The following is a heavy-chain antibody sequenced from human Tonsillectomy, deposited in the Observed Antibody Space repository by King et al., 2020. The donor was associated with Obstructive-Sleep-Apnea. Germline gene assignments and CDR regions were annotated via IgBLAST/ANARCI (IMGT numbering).Heavy chain of an antibody. D-gene: IGHD1-26*01. Sequence: VQLQESGPGLVKPSETVSLTCTVSGASVSSTRYYWSWIRQPPGKGLEWIGYIYYSGNTNYNPSVRSRVTISMDTSKNQFSLQLTSVTAADTAVYYCAGDLGGNYWGGADYWGQGTLVTVSS. J-gene: IGHJ4*02. V-gene: IGHV4-61*01. CDR2: IYYSGNT. CDR3: AGDLGGNYWGGADY. CDR1: GASVSSTRYY.